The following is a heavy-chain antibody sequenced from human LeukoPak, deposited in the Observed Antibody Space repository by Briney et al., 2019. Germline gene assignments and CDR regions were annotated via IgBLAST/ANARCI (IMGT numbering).Heavy chain of an antibody. CDR3: VREGSGSTHYMDV. CDR2: IRYDGSKK. V-gene: IGHV3-30*02. CDR1: GFIFSSYG. Sequence: GGSLRLSCAASGFIFSSYGMHWVRQAPGKGLEWVAFIRYDGSKKYYADSVKGRFTISRDNSKNSLFLQMDSLRVEDTAVYYCVREGSGSTHYMDVWGKGTTVTVSS. D-gene: IGHD3-10*01. J-gene: IGHJ6*03.